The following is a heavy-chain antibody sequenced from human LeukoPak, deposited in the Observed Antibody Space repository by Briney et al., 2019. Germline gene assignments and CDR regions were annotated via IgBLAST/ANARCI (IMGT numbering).Heavy chain of an antibody. Sequence: GASVKVSCKASGYTFTSYAMNWVRQAPGQGLEWMGWINTSTGNPTYAQGFTGRFVFSLDTSVSTAYLQISSLKAEDTAMYYCARDGGSYAHNWFDPWGQGTLVTVSS. CDR3: ARDGGSYAHNWFDP. V-gene: IGHV7-4-1*02. J-gene: IGHJ5*02. CDR1: GYTFTSYA. D-gene: IGHD1-26*01. CDR2: INTSTGNP.